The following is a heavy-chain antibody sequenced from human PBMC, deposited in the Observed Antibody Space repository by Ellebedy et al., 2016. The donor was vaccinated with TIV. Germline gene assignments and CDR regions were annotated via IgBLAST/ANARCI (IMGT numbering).Heavy chain of an antibody. D-gene: IGHD2-15*01. CDR3: AKGYCSGGSCYSALDY. V-gene: IGHV3-23*01. Sequence: PGGSLRLSCAASGFTFSSYAMTWVRKAPGKGLEWISAISGSGGNTYFADSVMGRFTISRDNSKNTLYRQMNSLRAEDTAVYSCAKGYCSGGSCYSALDYWGQGTLVTVSS. J-gene: IGHJ4*02. CDR2: ISGSGGNT. CDR1: GFTFSSYA.